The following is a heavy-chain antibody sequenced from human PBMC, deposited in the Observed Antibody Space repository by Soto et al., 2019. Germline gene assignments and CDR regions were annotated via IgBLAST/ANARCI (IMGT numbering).Heavy chain of an antibody. Sequence: SETLSLTCAVYGGSFSGYYWSWIRQPPGKGLEWIGEINHSGSTNYNPSLKSRVTISVDTSKNQFSLKLSSVTAADTAVYYFARGKYDYVWGSYRYSLVFFDYWGQGTLVTVSS. J-gene: IGHJ4*02. CDR1: GGSFSGYY. CDR3: ARGKYDYVWGSYRYSLVFFDY. CDR2: INHSGST. D-gene: IGHD3-16*02. V-gene: IGHV4-34*01.